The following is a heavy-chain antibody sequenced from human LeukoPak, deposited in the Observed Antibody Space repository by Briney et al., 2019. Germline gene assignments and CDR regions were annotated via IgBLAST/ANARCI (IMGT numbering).Heavy chain of an antibody. CDR3: ARSPRRVTATIYFDY. CDR1: GYSISSSYY. V-gene: IGHV4-38-2*02. CDR2: IYHSGST. Sequence: PSETLSLTCTVSGYSISSSYYWGWIRQPPGKGLEWIGSIYHSGSTYYNPSLKSRVSMSVDTSKNQFSLKLTSVTAADTAVYYCARSPRRVTATIYFDYWGQGTLATASS. J-gene: IGHJ4*02. D-gene: IGHD2-21*02.